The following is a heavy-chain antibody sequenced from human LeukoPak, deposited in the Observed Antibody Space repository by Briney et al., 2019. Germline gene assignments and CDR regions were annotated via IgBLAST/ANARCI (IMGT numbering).Heavy chain of an antibody. J-gene: IGHJ3*02. D-gene: IGHD5-18*01. Sequence: QPGGSLRLSCAASGFTFSSSAMHWVRQAPGKGLEWVALISYDGSNKYYTDSVKGRFIISRDNSKNTLYVQMNSLRPEDTAVYYCARDPKGGFSYGWGAFDIWGQGTVVTVSS. V-gene: IGHV3-30-3*01. CDR3: ARDPKGGFSYGWGAFDI. CDR1: GFTFSSSA. CDR2: ISYDGSNK.